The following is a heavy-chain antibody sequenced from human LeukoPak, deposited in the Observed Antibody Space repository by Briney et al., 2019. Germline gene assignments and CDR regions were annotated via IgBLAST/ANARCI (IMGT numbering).Heavy chain of an antibody. Sequence: SETLSLTCTVSGGSISSYYWSWIRQPPGKGLEWIGYIYYSGSTNYNPSLKSRVTISVDTSKNQFSLKLSSVTAADTAVYYCARIVDSTSYYDYWGQGTLVTVSS. D-gene: IGHD2-2*01. J-gene: IGHJ4*02. V-gene: IGHV4-59*12. CDR2: IYYSGST. CDR1: GGSISSYY. CDR3: ARIVDSTSYYDY.